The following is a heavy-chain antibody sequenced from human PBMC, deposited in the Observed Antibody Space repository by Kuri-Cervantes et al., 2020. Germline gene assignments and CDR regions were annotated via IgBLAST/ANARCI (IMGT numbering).Heavy chain of an antibody. CDR2: IYYSGST. J-gene: IGHJ4*02. D-gene: IGHD3/OR15-3a*01. V-gene: IGHV4-31*09. CDR3: VLDPERDGLNFDY. CDR1: GGSISSGGYY. Sequence: SETLSLTCTVSGGSISSGGYYWSWIRQHPGKGLEWIGYIYYSGSTYYNPSLKGRVPISTDGSKNQFSLKLSSVIAADTAVYYCVLDPERDGLNFDYWGQGILVTVSS.